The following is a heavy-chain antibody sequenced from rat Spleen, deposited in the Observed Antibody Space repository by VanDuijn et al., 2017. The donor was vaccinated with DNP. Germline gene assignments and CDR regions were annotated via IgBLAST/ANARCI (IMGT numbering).Heavy chain of an antibody. CDR1: GFTFSDYY. CDR3: VREEKGVDA. Sequence: EVQLVESDGGLVQPGRSLKLSCAVSGFTFSDYYMAWVRQAPAKGLEWVATLSYNGGTPYYRDSVKGRFTISRDNAQNTLYLQMSKLGSEDTAIYYCVREEKGVDAWGQGVSVTVSS. V-gene: IGHV5-29*01. J-gene: IGHJ4*01. CDR2: LSYNGGTP. D-gene: IGHD4-2*01.